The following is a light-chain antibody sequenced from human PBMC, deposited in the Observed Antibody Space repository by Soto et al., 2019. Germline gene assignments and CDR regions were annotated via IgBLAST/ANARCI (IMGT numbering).Light chain of an antibody. V-gene: IGLV1-44*01. Sequence: QPVLSQPPSASGTPGQRVTISCSGRSSNIGSNTVNWYQQLPGAAPKLLIFYNDRRPSGVPDRFSGSKSGTSASLAISGLQSEDEADYYCAAWDGSLSAMLFGGGTKLTVL. CDR3: AAWDGSLSAML. CDR2: YND. CDR1: SSNIGSNT. J-gene: IGLJ3*02.